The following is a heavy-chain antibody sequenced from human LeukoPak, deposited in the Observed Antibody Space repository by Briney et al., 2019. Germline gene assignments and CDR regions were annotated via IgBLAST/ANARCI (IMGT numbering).Heavy chain of an antibody. CDR2: ISGSGGST. J-gene: IGHJ6*02. Sequence: SGGSLRLSCAASGFTFSSYAMSWVRQAPGKGLEWVSAISGSGGSTYYADSVKGRFTISRDNAKNSLYLQMNSLRAEDTAVYYCARVAPRAFYYYGMDVWGQGTTVTVSS. V-gene: IGHV3-23*01. CDR1: GFTFSSYA. CDR3: ARVAPRAFYYYGMDV.